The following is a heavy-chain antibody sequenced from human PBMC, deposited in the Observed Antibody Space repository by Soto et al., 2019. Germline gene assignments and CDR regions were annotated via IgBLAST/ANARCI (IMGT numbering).Heavy chain of an antibody. V-gene: IGHV3-21*01. Sequence: PGGSLRLSCAASGFVFSDFQFNWVRQAPGGGLGWLSSITGTSAFTEYAESIEGRFTISRDNPNKLLFLHMDNLRPEDTAVYYCARDNLAFQGAFDLWGQGTLVTVSS. CDR2: ITGTSAFT. CDR3: ARDNLAFQGAFDL. CDR1: GFVFSDFQ. D-gene: IGHD3-16*01. J-gene: IGHJ4*02.